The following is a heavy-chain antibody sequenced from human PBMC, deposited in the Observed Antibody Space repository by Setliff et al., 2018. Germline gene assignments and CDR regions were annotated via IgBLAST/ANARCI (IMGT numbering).Heavy chain of an antibody. CDR1: GYTLTGYY. CDR2: INPNSGGT. CDR3: ARSNYDILTRNWFDP. Sequence: ASVKVSCKASGYTLTGYYMHWVRQAPGQGLEWMGRINPNSGGTNYAQKFQGRVTMTRDTSISTAYMELSRLRSDDTAVYYCARSNYDILTRNWFDPWGQGTLVTVSS. J-gene: IGHJ5*02. D-gene: IGHD3-9*01. V-gene: IGHV1-2*06.